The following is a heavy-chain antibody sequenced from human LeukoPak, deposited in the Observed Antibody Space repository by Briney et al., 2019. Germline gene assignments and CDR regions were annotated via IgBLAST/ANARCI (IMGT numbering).Heavy chain of an antibody. CDR2: ITASGGST. D-gene: IGHD4-17*01. J-gene: IGHJ4*02. CDR1: GLTFDSHA. Sequence: GGSLRLSRVASGLTFDSHAMAWVRQAPGKGLEWVAGITASGGSTYHAESVKGRFTISRDNSENKLYLQMNNLRVDDTAVYYCASRPPSEAYYGVLDYWGQGTLVTVSS. CDR3: ASRPPSEAYYGVLDY. V-gene: IGHV3-23*01.